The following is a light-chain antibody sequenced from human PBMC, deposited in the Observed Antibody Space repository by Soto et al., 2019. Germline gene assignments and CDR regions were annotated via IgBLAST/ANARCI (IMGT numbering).Light chain of an antibody. CDR1: QGISSD. J-gene: IGKJ2*01. V-gene: IGKV1-13*02. CDR2: DAS. CDR3: QQFNSYPYT. Sequence: AIQLTQSPSSLSASVGDRVTITCRASQGISSDLAWYQQKPGKAPKLLIYDASSLESGVPSRFSGSGSGTDFTLTISSLQPEDFAAYCCQQFNSYPYTFGQGTKLEIK.